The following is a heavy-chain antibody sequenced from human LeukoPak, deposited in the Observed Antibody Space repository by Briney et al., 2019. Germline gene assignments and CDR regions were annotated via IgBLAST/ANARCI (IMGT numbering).Heavy chain of an antibody. CDR1: GGAFTGWY. J-gene: IGHJ4*02. CDR3: ARGRASKYNSSAYGT. CDR2: INPLGSA. D-gene: IGHD3-22*01. Sequence: SETLSLTCSVKGGAFTGWYWTWFRQPPGKGLEWIGEINPLGSAYYNPSLKSRVTISVETSRNQLSLDLTSVTAADTAIYYCARGRASKYNSSAYGTWGQGALVTVSS. V-gene: IGHV4-34*01.